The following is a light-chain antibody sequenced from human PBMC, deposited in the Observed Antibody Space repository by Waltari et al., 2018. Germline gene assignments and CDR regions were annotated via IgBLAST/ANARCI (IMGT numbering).Light chain of an antibody. CDR3: SIGHTSGWV. CDR1: GGINVAGYH. Sequence: PMLTQPASLSASPGASASLTCTFSGGINVAGYHIFWYQQTPGSPPRYLLRFKSDLDKGQGSGVPSRFSGSKDASTNTGILRISGLQSEDEADYYCSIGHTSGWVFGGGTRLTVL. J-gene: IGLJ3*02. CDR2: FKSDLDK. V-gene: IGLV5-45*01.